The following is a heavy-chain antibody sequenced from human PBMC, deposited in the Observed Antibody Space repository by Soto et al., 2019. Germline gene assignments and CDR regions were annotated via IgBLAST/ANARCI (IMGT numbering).Heavy chain of an antibody. CDR2: ISSSSSTI. J-gene: IGHJ6*02. CDR3: ASLWLLSYYYYGMDV. V-gene: IGHV3-48*02. CDR1: GFTFSSYS. D-gene: IGHD3-22*01. Sequence: GGSLRLSCAASGFTFSSYSMNWVRQAPGKGLEWVSYISSSSSTIYYADSVKGRFTISRDNAKNSLYLQMNSLRDEDTAVYYCASLWLLSYYYYGMDVWGQGTTVTVSS.